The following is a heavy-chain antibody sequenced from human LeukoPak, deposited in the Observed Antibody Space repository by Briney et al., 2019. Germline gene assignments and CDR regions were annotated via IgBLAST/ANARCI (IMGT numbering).Heavy chain of an antibody. V-gene: IGHV3-30*03. CDR2: ISYDGSNK. J-gene: IGHJ4*02. D-gene: IGHD3-10*01. CDR1: GFTFSSYG. Sequence: PGGSLRLSCAASGFTFSSYGMHWVRQAPGKGLEWVAVISYDGSNKYYADSVKGRFTISRDNSKNTLYLQMNNLGPEDAAVYYCATALKNVLLWFGEFLVYWGQGTLVTVSS. CDR3: ATALKNVLLWFGEFLVY.